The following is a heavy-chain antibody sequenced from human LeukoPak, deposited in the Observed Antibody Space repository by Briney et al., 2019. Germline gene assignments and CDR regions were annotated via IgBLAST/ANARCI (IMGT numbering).Heavy chain of an antibody. CDR1: GYSFTSYW. J-gene: IGHJ6*03. CDR3: ARQKIVVPAASSTYYYYYYMDV. D-gene: IGHD2-2*01. CDR2: IYPGDSDT. Sequence: KYGESLKISCKGSGYSFTSYWIGWVRQMPGKGLEWMGIIYPGDSDTRYSPSFQGQVTISADKSISTAYLQWSSLKASDTAMYYCARQKIVVPAASSTYYYYYYMDVWGKGTTVTVSS. V-gene: IGHV5-51*01.